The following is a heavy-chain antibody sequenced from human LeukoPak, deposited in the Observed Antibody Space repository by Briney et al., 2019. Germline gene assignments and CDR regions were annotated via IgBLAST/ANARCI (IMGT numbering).Heavy chain of an antibody. V-gene: IGHV1-2*06. CDR1: GYTFIDYS. CDR2: INPNSGGT. Sequence: ASVKVSCKASGYTFIDYSLHWVRQAPGQGLEWMGRINPNSGGTSYAQKFQGRVTMTRDTSISTVYMELSRLRSDDTAVYYCARRVGVTGEFDYWGQGTLVTVSS. D-gene: IGHD1-26*01. CDR3: ARRVGVTGEFDY. J-gene: IGHJ4*02.